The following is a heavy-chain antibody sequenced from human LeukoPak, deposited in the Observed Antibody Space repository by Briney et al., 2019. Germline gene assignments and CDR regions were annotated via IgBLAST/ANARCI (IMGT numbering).Heavy chain of an antibody. CDR2: ISSTGGTI. CDR1: GFTFSTYE. V-gene: IGHV3-48*03. J-gene: IGHJ4*02. CDR3: ARALMGTTVTTYYFDY. D-gene: IGHD4-11*01. Sequence: GGSLRLSCAASGFTFSTYEMNWVRQAPGKGREWVSYISSTGGTIYYADSVKGRFTISRDNAKSSLYLQMNSLRAEDTAVYYCARALMGTTVTTYYFDYWGQGTLVTVSS.